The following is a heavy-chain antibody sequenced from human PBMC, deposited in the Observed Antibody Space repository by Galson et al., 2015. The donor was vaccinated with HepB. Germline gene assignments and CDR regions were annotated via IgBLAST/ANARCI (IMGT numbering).Heavy chain of an antibody. J-gene: IGHJ6*02. V-gene: IGHV1-2*02. Sequence: SVKVSCKASGYTFTGYYMHWARQAPGQGLEWMGWINPNSGGTNYAQKFQGRVTMTRDTSISTAYMELRSLRSDDTAVYYCASGSITGTTWDYYYYGMDVWGQGTTVTVSS. CDR1: GYTFTGYY. D-gene: IGHD1-7*01. CDR2: INPNSGGT. CDR3: ASGSITGTTWDYYYYGMDV.